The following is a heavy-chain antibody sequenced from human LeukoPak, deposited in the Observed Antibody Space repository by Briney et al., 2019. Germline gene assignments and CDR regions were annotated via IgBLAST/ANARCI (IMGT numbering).Heavy chain of an antibody. V-gene: IGHV3-21*01. CDR1: GFTFSSYA. D-gene: IGHD2-21*02. Sequence: TGGSLRLSCAASGFTFSSYAMSWVRQAPGKGLEYVSSISGSSRHIYYADSVKGRFTISRDNTKSSLYLQMNSLRVEDMAVYYCARGYCGGDCYGDWGQGTLVTVSS. J-gene: IGHJ1*01. CDR3: ARGYCGGDCYGD. CDR2: ISGSSRHI.